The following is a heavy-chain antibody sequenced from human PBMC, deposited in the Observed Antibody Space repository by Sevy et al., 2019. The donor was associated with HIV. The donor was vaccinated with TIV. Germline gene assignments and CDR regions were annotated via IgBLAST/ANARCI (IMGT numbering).Heavy chain of an antibody. V-gene: IGHV3-66*01. J-gene: IGHJ4*02. CDR3: ARGKSGYGYALNY. CDR1: GFSVNSNY. CDR2: IYSDETT. Sequence: GGSLILSCAASGFSVNSNYMTWVRQAPGKGLEGVSVIYSDETTYHADSVKDRFTISRDNSKNRLYLQMSSLRAEDTAIYYCARGKSGYGYALNYWGQGTLVTVSS. D-gene: IGHD5-18*01.